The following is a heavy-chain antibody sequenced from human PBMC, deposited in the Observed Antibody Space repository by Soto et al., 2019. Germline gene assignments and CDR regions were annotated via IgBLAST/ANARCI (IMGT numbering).Heavy chain of an antibody. V-gene: IGHV3-23*01. Sequence: GGSLRLSWAASGFTFSSYAMSWVRQAPGKGLEWVSAISGSGGSTYYADSVNGRFTISRDNSKNTLYLQMNSLRAEDTAVYYCAKVGEYYYDSSGSPWGQGTLVTVSS. CDR3: AKVGEYYYDSSGSP. J-gene: IGHJ5*02. CDR1: GFTFSSYA. CDR2: ISGSGGST. D-gene: IGHD3-22*01.